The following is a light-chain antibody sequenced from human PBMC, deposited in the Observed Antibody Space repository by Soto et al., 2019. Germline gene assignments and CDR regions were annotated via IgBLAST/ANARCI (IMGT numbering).Light chain of an antibody. CDR1: QSIDNW. CDR2: AAS. CDR3: QQFPSYST. V-gene: IGKV1-5*01. Sequence: DIQMTQSPSTLSASVGDRVTITCRASQSIDNWLAWYQQKPGKAPKLLIYAASTLETGVPSRFSGSGSGTEFTLTIKSLQPDDFATYYCQQFPSYSTFGQGTKV. J-gene: IGKJ1*01.